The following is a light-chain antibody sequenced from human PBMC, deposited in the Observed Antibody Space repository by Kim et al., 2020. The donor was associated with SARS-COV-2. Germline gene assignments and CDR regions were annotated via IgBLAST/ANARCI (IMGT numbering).Light chain of an antibody. Sequence: DIEMTQSPESLAVSLGERATINCKSSQSVLYNSNSKNYLAWYQQKAGQPPKLLISWASTRESGVLDRFSGSGSGTDFTLTINSLQAEDVAVYYCQKYWTISTFGQGTRLEIK. CDR2: WAS. V-gene: IGKV4-1*01. CDR1: QSVLYNSNSKNY. CDR3: QKYWTIST. J-gene: IGKJ5*01.